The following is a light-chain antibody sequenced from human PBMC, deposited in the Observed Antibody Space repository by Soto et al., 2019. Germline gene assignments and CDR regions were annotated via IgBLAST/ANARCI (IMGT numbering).Light chain of an antibody. V-gene: IGLV2-14*03. CDR2: EVN. J-gene: IGLJ3*02. CDR3: SSFTSGGTWV. CDR1: SSDVGAYNH. Sequence: QSVLTQPASVSGSPGQSITISCTGTSSDVGAYNHVSWYQQHPGKVPKVMIYEVNNRPSGVSNRFSASKSGNTASLTISGLQDEDEATYYCSSFTSGGTWVFGGGTKLTVL.